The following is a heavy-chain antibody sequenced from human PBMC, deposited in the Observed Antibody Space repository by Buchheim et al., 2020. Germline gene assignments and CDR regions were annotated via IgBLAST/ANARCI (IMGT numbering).Heavy chain of an antibody. CDR3: ARDYGE. CDR2: IKQDGTIT. CDR1: GFSFSDQW. J-gene: IGHJ4*02. V-gene: IGHV3-7*01. Sequence: EVQLVESGGGLVQPGESLRLSCVASGFSFSDQWMSWVRQVPGTGLQWVANIKQDGTITTYLDSVKGRFTISRDNAKNSLYLQMNNLRGEDTAVYFCARDYGEWGQGTL. D-gene: IGHD4/OR15-4a*01.